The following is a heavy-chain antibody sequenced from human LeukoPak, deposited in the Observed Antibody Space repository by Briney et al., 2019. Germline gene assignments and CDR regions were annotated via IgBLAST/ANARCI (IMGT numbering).Heavy chain of an antibody. CDR2: INHSGAT. Sequence: SETLSLTCAVYGGSFSGYYWSWIRQAPGKGLEWVGEINHSGATNYNPSLKSRVTISVDTSKNQFALKLSSVTADDTAVYYCATGHYYDCNGYPYCGQGTLVPVSS. J-gene: IGHJ4*02. V-gene: IGHV4-34*01. D-gene: IGHD3-22*01. CDR1: GGSFSGYY. CDR3: ATGHYYDCNGYPY.